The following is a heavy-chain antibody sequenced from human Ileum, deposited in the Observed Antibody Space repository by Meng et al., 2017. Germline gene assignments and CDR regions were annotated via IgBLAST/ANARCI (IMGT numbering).Heavy chain of an antibody. J-gene: IGHJ5*02. V-gene: IGHV4-61*01. CDR2: IYFSGSI. CDR1: GGSDSSGLSY. CDR3: ASDSGWFDR. Sequence: QEHQQESRRGLTRPAQILSTTCTVAGGSDSSGLSYWSWIRPPPRNGLEWIGYIYFSGSINYNPSLKSRVTISVDTSKNQFSLNLSSVTAADTAVFYCASDSGWFDRWGQGTLVTVSS.